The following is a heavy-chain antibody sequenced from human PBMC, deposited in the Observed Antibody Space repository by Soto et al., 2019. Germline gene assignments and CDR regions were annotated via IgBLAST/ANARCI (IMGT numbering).Heavy chain of an antibody. V-gene: IGHV1-69*02. J-gene: IGHJ4*02. Sequence: GASVKVSCKASGGTFSSYTISWVRQAPGQGLEWMGRIIPILGIANYAQKFQGRVTITADKSTSTAYMELSSLRSEDTAVYYCARVSGSQPVDYWGQGTLVTVSS. CDR3: ARVSGSQPVDY. CDR2: IIPILGIA. CDR1: GGTFSSYT.